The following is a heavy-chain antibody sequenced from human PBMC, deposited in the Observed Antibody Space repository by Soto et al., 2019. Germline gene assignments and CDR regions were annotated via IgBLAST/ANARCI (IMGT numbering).Heavy chain of an antibody. D-gene: IGHD3-22*01. CDR2: IIPIFGTA. V-gene: IGHV1-69*13. CDR1: GGTFSSYA. Sequence: SVKVSCKASGGTFSSYAISWVRQAPGQGLEWMGGIIPIFGTANYAQKFQGRVTITADESTSTAYMELSSLRSEDTAVYYCARGSEDYYDSSGYGPTFYAMDVWGQGTTVTVSS. CDR3: ARGSEDYYDSSGYGPTFYAMDV. J-gene: IGHJ6*02.